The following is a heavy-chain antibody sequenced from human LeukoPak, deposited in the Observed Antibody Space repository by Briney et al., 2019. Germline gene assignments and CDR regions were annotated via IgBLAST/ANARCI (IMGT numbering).Heavy chain of an antibody. V-gene: IGHV3-23*01. CDR3: AKDREVRGVMPYYFDY. CDR2: ISASGGSR. D-gene: IGHD3-10*01. Sequence: GGSLSLSCAASGCTFSRYAMSWVRQPPGKGLEWVSAISASGGSRYFADSVKGRFTLSRDNYKNTLYLQMNSLRAEDTDLYYCAKDREVRGVMPYYFDYWGQGSLVTVSS. J-gene: IGHJ4*02. CDR1: GCTFSRYA.